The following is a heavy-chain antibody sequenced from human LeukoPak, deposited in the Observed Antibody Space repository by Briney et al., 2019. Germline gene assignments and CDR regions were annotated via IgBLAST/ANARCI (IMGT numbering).Heavy chain of an antibody. CDR1: GGSVSGYY. J-gene: IGHJ4*02. CDR2: VYYSGST. V-gene: IGHV4-59*02. Sequence: SETLSLTCVVSGGSVSGYYWGWIRQPPGRGLEWIGYVYYSGSTNYNPSFKSRITISVDTSRNQFSLQLSSVTAADTAVYYCARIHRYWSGGACYVLDNWGQGTLVTVSS. D-gene: IGHD2-15*01. CDR3: ARIHRYWSGGACYVLDN.